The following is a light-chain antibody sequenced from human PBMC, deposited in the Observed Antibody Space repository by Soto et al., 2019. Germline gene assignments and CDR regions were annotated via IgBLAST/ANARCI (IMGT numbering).Light chain of an antibody. CDR1: QGISNY. J-gene: IGKJ3*01. V-gene: IGKV1-27*01. CDR2: AAS. Sequence: DIQMTQSPSSLSASVGDRVTITCRASQGISNYLAWYQQKPGKVPKLLIYAASTLQSGVPSRFSGSGSGTDFTLTISSLQPDDVATYYCQRYNSAPPVSFGPGTKVDLK. CDR3: QRYNSAPPVS.